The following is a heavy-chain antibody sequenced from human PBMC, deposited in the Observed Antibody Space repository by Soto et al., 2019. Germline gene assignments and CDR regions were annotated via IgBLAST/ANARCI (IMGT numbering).Heavy chain of an antibody. Sequence: GESLKISCAASGFTFSSYEMNWVRQAPGKGLEWVSYISSSGSTIYYADSVKGRFTISRDNAKNSLYLQMNSLRAEDTAFYYCARTYCGGDCYYYYYYGMDVWGQGTTVTVSS. CDR2: ISSSGSTI. V-gene: IGHV3-48*03. D-gene: IGHD2-21*02. J-gene: IGHJ6*02. CDR1: GFTFSSYE. CDR3: ARTYCGGDCYYYYYYGMDV.